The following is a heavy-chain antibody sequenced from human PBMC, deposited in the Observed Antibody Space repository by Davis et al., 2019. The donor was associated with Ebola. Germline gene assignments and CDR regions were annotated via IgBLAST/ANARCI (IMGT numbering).Heavy chain of an antibody. CDR1: GFTFSSYS. D-gene: IGHD3-10*01. Sequence: GESLKISCAASGFTFSSYSMNWVRQAPGKGLEWVSSISSSSSYIYYADSVKGRFTISRDNAKNSLYLQMNSLRAEDTAVYYCARGKTITMVRGVMNWFDPWGQGTLVTVSS. V-gene: IGHV3-21*01. J-gene: IGHJ5*02. CDR2: ISSSSSYI. CDR3: ARGKTITMVRGVMNWFDP.